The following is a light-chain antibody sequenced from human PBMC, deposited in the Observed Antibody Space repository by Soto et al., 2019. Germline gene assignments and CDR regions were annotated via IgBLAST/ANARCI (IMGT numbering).Light chain of an antibody. Sequence: ELVLTQSPGTLSLSPGARATLSCRASQSVSSSYLAWYQQKPGQAPRLLIYGASRRATGIPDRFSVSGSGTEFTLTISRLEPEDFAVDYCQQYGSSRTFGQGTKVDI. J-gene: IGKJ1*01. CDR1: QSVSSSY. CDR2: GAS. V-gene: IGKV3-20*01. CDR3: QQYGSSRT.